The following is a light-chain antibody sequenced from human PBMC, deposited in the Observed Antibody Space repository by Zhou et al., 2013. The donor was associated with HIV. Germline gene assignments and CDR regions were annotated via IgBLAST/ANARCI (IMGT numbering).Light chain of an antibody. Sequence: EIVLTQSPGTLSLSPGERATLSCRASQSVSGIYLAWYQQKPGQAPRLLIYDASTRPTGIPDRFSGSGSGTDFTLTISRLEPEDSAVYHCQQYGIHVTFG. CDR2: DAS. J-gene: IGKJ1*01. CDR3: QQYGIHVT. CDR1: QSVSGIY. V-gene: IGKV3-20*01.